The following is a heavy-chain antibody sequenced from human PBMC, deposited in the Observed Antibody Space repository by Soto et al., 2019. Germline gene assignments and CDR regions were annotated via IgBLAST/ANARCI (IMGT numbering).Heavy chain of an antibody. Sequence: QITLKESGPTRVKPTQTLTLTCTFSGFSLTSRPMGVGWIRQPPGKALKWLVFIYWDDDKRYSPSLKNRLTITKDTSGNQVVLTMTNMDPLDTATYYCAHRLSGFNWNGGYFDYWGQGALVTVSS. D-gene: IGHD1-1*01. CDR2: IYWDDDK. CDR3: AHRLSGFNWNGGYFDY. J-gene: IGHJ4*02. V-gene: IGHV2-5*02. CDR1: GFSLTSRPMG.